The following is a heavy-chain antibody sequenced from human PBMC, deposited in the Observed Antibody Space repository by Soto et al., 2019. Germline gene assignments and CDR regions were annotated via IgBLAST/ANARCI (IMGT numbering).Heavy chain of an antibody. D-gene: IGHD1-26*01. J-gene: IGHJ4*02. V-gene: IGHV4-39*01. CDR3: ARHNQWGNYYFDY. Sequence: SETLSLTCTVSGGSISSSSYYWGWIRQPPGEGLEWIGSIYYSGSTYYNPSLKSRVTISVDTSKNQFSLKLSSVTAADTAVYYCARHNQWGNYYFDYWGQGTLVTVSS. CDR2: IYYSGST. CDR1: GGSISSSSYY.